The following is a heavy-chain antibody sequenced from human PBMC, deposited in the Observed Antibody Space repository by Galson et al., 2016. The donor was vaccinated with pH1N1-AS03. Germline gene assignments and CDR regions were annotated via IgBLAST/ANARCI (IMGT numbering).Heavy chain of an antibody. CDR3: ARYFYGDYSHWFDP. D-gene: IGHD4-17*01. Sequence: PALVKPTQTLTLTCTFSGFSLSTSGMCVSWIRQPPGKALEWLALIDWDDDKYYSTSLKTRHTISKDTSKNQVVLTMTNMDPVHTAMYYVARYFYGDYSHWFDPWGQGTLVTVSS. J-gene: IGHJ5*02. V-gene: IGHV2-70*01. CDR1: GFSLSTSGMC. CDR2: IDWDDDK.